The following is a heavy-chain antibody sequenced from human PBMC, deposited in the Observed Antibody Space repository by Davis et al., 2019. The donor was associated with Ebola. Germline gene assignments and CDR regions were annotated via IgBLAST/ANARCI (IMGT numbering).Heavy chain of an antibody. CDR3: ARGGLEWYTGGVNYYYYMDV. CDR2: IYYSGST. Sequence: PSETLSLTCTVSGGSISSYYWSWIRQPPGKGLEWIGYIYYSGSTNYNPSLKSRVTISVDTSKNQFSLKLSSVTAADTAVYYCARGGLEWYTGGVNYYYYMDVWGKGTTVTVSS. V-gene: IGHV4-59*01. D-gene: IGHD3-16*01. CDR1: GGSISSYY. J-gene: IGHJ6*03.